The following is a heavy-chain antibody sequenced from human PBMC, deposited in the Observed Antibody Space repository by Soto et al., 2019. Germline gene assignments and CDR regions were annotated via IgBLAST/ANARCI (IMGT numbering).Heavy chain of an antibody. CDR3: AKGGLYNSSWYEGY. CDR1: GFTFSSYA. Sequence: QSRGSLRLFGGTSGFTFSSYAMSWVRQAPGKGLEWVSSISASGDSTHNADSVKGRFAISRDDSKNTLDLQLNSLTADDTAVYYCAKGGLYNSSWYEGYWGQGTLVTVSS. J-gene: IGHJ4*02. D-gene: IGHD6-13*01. V-gene: IGHV3-23*01. CDR2: ISASGDST.